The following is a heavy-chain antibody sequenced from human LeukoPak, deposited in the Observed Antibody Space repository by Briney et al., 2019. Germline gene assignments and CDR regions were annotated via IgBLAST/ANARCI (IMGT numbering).Heavy chain of an antibody. CDR3: ATPTSGTWHFDY. CDR2: IKQDASER. CDR1: GFTFSSYW. J-gene: IGHJ4*02. D-gene: IGHD1-1*01. Sequence: GGSLRLSCAASGFTFSSYWMTWVRQAPGKGLEWVANIKQDASERYYVDSVKGRFTISRDNAKNSLYLQMNSLRAEDTAVYYCATPTSGTWHFDYWGQGTLVTVSS. V-gene: IGHV3-7*01.